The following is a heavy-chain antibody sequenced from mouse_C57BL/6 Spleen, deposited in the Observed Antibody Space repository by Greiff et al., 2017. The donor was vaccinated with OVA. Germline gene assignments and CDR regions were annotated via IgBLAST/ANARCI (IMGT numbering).Heavy chain of an antibody. J-gene: IGHJ3*01. CDR2: IDPETGGT. CDR3: TRDYGSSLFAY. V-gene: IGHV1-15*01. CDR1: GYTFTDYE. D-gene: IGHD1-1*01. Sequence: VKLQQPGAELVRPGASVTLSCKASGYTFTDYEMHWVKQTPVHGLEWIGAIDPETGGTAYNQKFKGKAILTADKSSSTAYMELRSLTSEDSAVYYCTRDYGSSLFAYWGQGTLVTVSA.